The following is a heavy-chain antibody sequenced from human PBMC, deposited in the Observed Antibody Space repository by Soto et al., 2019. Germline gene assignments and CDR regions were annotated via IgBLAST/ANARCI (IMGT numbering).Heavy chain of an antibody. Sequence: GGSLRLSCAASGFTFSSYAMSWVRQAPGKGLEWVSAISGSGGSTYYADSVKGRFTISRDNSKNTLYFQMNSLRAEDTAVHYCARAVRYCSGGPCHYFDSWGQGTLVTVSS. CDR2: ISGSGGST. V-gene: IGHV3-23*01. CDR3: ARAVRYCSGGPCHYFDS. CDR1: GFTFSSYA. J-gene: IGHJ4*02. D-gene: IGHD2-15*01.